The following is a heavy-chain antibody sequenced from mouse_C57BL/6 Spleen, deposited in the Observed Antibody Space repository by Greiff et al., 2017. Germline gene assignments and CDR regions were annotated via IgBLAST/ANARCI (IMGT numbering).Heavy chain of an antibody. CDR2: IHPNSGST. CDR1: GYTFTSYW. CDR3: STMVTTGYAMDY. D-gene: IGHD2-2*01. J-gene: IGHJ4*01. Sequence: QVQLQQSGAELVKPGASVKLSCKASGYTFTSYWMHWVKQRPGQGLEWIGMIHPNSGSTNYNEKFKSKATLTVDKSSSTAYMQLSSLTSEDSAVYYCSTMVTTGYAMDYWGQGTSVTVSS. V-gene: IGHV1-64*01.